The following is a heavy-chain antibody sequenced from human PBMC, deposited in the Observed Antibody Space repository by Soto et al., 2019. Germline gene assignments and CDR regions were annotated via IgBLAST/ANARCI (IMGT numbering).Heavy chain of an antibody. CDR3: ARDRGYSTFDF. Sequence: GGSLRLSGGASGFSFINYWMSWVRQSPGKGLEWVANTNEDESEKDYVDSVKGLFTISRDNAKILLFLQMNNLRVEDTAIYYCARDRGYSTFDFWGQGTVVTVSS. V-gene: IGHV3-7*01. CDR1: GFSFINYW. D-gene: IGHD1-26*01. J-gene: IGHJ3*01. CDR2: TNEDESEK.